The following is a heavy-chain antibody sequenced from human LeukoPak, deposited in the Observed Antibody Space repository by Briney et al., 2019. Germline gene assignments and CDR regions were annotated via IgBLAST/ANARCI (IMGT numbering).Heavy chain of an antibody. CDR1: GYTFTGYY. D-gene: IGHD5-18*01. CDR2: INPNSGGT. Sequence: ASVKVSCKASGYTFTGYYMHWVRQAAGQGLEWMGRINPNSGGTNYAQKFQGRVTMTRDTSISTAYMELSRLRSDDTAVYYCARESYGLSLNCWGQGTLVTVSS. V-gene: IGHV1-2*06. J-gene: IGHJ4*02. CDR3: ARESYGLSLNC.